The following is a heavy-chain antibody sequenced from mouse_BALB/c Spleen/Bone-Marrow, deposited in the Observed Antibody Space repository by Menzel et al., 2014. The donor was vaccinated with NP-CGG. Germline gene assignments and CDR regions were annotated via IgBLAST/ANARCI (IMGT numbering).Heavy chain of an antibody. CDR1: GFTFSGYY. CDR3: ARHSDYDYFDY. J-gene: IGHJ2*01. D-gene: IGHD2-4*01. CDR2: ISNGGGST. Sequence: EVQRVESGGGLVQPGGSLKLSCATSGFTFSGYYMYWVRQTPEKRLEWVAYISNGGGSTYYPDTVKGRSTISRDNAENTLYLQMSRLKSEDTAMYYCARHSDYDYFDYWGQGTTLTVSS. V-gene: IGHV5-12*02.